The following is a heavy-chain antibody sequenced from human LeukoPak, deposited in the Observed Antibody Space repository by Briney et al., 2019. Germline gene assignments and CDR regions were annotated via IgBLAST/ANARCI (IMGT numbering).Heavy chain of an antibody. J-gene: IGHJ4*02. CDR3: ARARREYWGGGSSSPLNY. D-gene: IGHD2-15*01. V-gene: IGHV3-66*01. Sequence: GGSLRLSCAASGFTVSSNYMSWVRQAPGKGLEWVSVIYSGGSTYYADSVKGRFTISRDNSKNTLYLQMNSLRAEDTAVYYCARARREYWGGGSSSPLNYGGQGTRLTVSS. CDR2: IYSGGST. CDR1: GFTVSSNY.